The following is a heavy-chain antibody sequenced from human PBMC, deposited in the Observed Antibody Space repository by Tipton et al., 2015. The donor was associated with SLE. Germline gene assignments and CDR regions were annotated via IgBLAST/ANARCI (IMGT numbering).Heavy chain of an antibody. D-gene: IGHD6-13*01. V-gene: IGHV3-7*05. J-gene: IGHJ4*02. CDR2: IKQDGSGK. CDR1: GFTFSSNA. Sequence: SLRLSCAASGFTFSSNAMSWVRQAPGKGLEWVANIKQDGSGKYYVDSVKGRFTISRDNAKNSLYLQMNSLRAEDTAVYYCARKSIAAVGDYWGQGTLVTVSS. CDR3: ARKSIAAVGDY.